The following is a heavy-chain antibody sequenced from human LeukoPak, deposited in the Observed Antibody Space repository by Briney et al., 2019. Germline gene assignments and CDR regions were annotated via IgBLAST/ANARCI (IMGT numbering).Heavy chain of an antibody. CDR2: VTGSGDFA. V-gene: IGHV3-23*01. CDR1: GFTFSSYV. J-gene: IGHJ4*02. CDR3: ARKTDSGGQGDY. D-gene: IGHD3-22*01. Sequence: PGGSLRLSCEASGFTFSSYVMSWVRQAPGKGLEWVSAVTGSGDFAYYADAVKGRFTISRDNSKNTLHLQMNSLRAEDTAVYYCARKTDSGGQGDYWGPGTLVTVSS.